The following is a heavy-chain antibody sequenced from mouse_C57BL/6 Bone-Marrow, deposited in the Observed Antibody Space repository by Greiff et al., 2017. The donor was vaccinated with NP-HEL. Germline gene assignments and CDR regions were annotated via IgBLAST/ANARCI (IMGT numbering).Heavy chain of an antibody. Sequence: QVQLQQAGAELVKPGASVKMSCKASGYTFTSYWITWVKQRPGQGLEWIGDIYPGSGSTNYNEKFKSKATLTVDTSSSTAYMQLSSLTSEDSAVYYSAILLRCYYYAMDYWGQGTSVTVSS. CDR3: AILLRCYYYAMDY. D-gene: IGHD1-1*01. CDR2: IYPGSGST. V-gene: IGHV1-55*01. CDR1: GYTFTSYW. J-gene: IGHJ4*01.